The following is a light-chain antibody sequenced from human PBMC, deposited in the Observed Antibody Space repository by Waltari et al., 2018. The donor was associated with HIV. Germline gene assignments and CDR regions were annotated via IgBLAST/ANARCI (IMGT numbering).Light chain of an antibody. Sequence: DIVMTQSPLSLPVTPGEPASIPSRSTQSLLHSNGYNYLDWYLQKPGQSPQLLIYLGSNRASGVPDRFSGSGSGTDFTLKISRVEAEDVGVYYCMQALQTPPTFGQGTKVEIK. CDR3: MQALQTPPT. V-gene: IGKV2-28*01. J-gene: IGKJ1*01. CDR2: LGS. CDR1: QSLLHSNGYNY.